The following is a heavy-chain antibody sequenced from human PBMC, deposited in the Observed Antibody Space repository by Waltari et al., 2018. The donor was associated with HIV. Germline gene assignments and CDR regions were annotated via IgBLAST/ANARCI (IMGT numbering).Heavy chain of an antibody. V-gene: IGHV4-38-2*01. CDR3: ARLSTARGHFDY. CDR2: IYLNGDT. J-gene: IGHJ4*02. CDR1: DFSITNGYY. D-gene: IGHD2-2*01. Sequence: QVQLQESGPGLVKPPETLSLTCFVSDFSITNGYYWGWIRQPPGKELEWIGHIYLNGDTYYSPSLKSRVTISVDTSKNQFSLRLTSVTAPDTAVYYCARLSTARGHFDYWGQGILVTVSS.